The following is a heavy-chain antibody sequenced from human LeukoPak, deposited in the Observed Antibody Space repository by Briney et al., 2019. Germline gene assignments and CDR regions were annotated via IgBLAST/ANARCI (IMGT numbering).Heavy chain of an antibody. CDR2: ISYDGSNK. CDR1: GFTFSSYG. Sequence: GGSLRLSCAAAGFTFSSYGMHWVRQAPGKGLEWVAVISYDGSNKYYADSVKGRFTISRDNSKNTLYLQMNSLRAEDTAVYCCAKHYGFWSGYQDYWGQGTLVTVSS. V-gene: IGHV3-30*18. CDR3: AKHYGFWSGYQDY. D-gene: IGHD3-3*01. J-gene: IGHJ4*02.